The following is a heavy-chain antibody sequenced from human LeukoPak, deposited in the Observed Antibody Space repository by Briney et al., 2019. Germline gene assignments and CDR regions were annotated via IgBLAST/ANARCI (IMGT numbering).Heavy chain of an antibody. V-gene: IGHV3-30*04. D-gene: IGHD5-24*01. CDR3: ARDRRDGYNPPDY. CDR1: GFTFSSYA. CDR2: ISYDGSNK. J-gene: IGHJ4*02. Sequence: PGRSLRLSCAASGFTFSSYAMHWVRQAPGKGLEWVAVISYDGSNKYYADSVKGRFTISRDNSKNTLYLQMNSLRAEDTAVYYCARDRRDGYNPPDYWGQGTLVTVSS.